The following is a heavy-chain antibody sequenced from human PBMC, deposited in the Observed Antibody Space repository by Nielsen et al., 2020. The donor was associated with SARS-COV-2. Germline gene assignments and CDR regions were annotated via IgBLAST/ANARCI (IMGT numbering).Heavy chain of an antibody. CDR1: GFTFSDYS. CDR2: ISGDSNYI. Sequence: GGSLRLSFTGSGFTFSDYSMNWVRQAPGKGLEWFASISGDSNYIFYSELVKGRFTMSRDNGKNSLYLQMNTLRSEDTALYYCTRGFYSQSDCWGQGTLVTVSS. D-gene: IGHD2-15*01. V-gene: IGHV3-21*01. J-gene: IGHJ4*02. CDR3: TRGFYSQSDC.